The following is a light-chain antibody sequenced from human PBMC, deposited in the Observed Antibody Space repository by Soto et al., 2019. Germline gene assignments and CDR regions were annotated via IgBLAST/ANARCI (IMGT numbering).Light chain of an antibody. V-gene: IGKV3-20*01. Sequence: EIVLTQSPGTLSLSPGETATLSCRASQSVARDLSWYQQKPGQAPRLLISRAFIGATGIPDRFSGSGSGTDFTLTINRLQPEDSGVYYCQQHTISMYTFGQGTKLEIK. CDR3: QQHTISMYT. J-gene: IGKJ2*01. CDR2: RAF. CDR1: QSVARD.